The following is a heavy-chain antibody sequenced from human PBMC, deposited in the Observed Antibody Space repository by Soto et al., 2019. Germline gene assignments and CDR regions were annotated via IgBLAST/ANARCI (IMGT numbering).Heavy chain of an antibody. CDR1: GYSFTSYW. D-gene: IGHD6-19*01. Sequence: SGESLKISCKGSGYSFTSYWIGWVRQMPGKGLERMGIIYPGDSDTRYSPSFQGQVTISAVKSITTTYLQWSSLKASDTAIYYCARLFDTSGWYDYWGQGTLVTVSS. CDR2: IYPGDSDT. CDR3: ARLFDTSGWYDY. V-gene: IGHV5-51*01. J-gene: IGHJ4*02.